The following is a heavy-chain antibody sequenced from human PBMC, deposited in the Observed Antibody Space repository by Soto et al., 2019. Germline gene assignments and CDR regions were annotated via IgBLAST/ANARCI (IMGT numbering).Heavy chain of an antibody. D-gene: IGHD3-9*01. J-gene: IGHJ6*02. Sequence: QVQLVQSGAEVKKPGSSVKVSCKASGGTFSSYAISWVRQAPGQGLEWMGGIIPIFGTANYAQKFQGRVTITADESTSTAYMELSSLRSEDTAVYYCARGRYCVWLSTYYYYYGMDVWGQGTTVTVSS. CDR2: IIPIFGTA. CDR1: GGTFSSYA. V-gene: IGHV1-69*01. CDR3: ARGRYCVWLSTYYYYYGMDV.